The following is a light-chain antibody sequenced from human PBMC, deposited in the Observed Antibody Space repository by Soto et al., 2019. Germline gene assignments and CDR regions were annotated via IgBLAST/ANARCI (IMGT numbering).Light chain of an antibody. CDR1: QGISSF. CDR2: AAS. V-gene: IGKV1-9*01. Sequence: IQLTHSPSSLSASLGDSVTITFRASQGISSFLAWYQQKPGKAPKLLIYAASTLQSGVPSRFSGSGSGTDFTLTISSLQPEDFATYFCQQLNSYPITFGQGTRLE. J-gene: IGKJ5*01. CDR3: QQLNSYPIT.